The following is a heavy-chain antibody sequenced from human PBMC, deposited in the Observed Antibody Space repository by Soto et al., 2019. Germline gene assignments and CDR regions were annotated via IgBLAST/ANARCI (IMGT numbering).Heavy chain of an antibody. D-gene: IGHD3-22*01. CDR2: IDPSDSYT. CDR3: ARHRQYYYDSSGLYWFDP. V-gene: IGHV5-10-1*01. CDR1: GYSFTSYW. J-gene: IGHJ5*02. Sequence: GESLKISCKGSGYSFTSYWISWVRQMPGKGLEWMGRIDPSDSYTNYSPSFQGHVTISADKSISTAYLQWSSLKASDTAMYYYARHRQYYYDSSGLYWFDPWGQGTLVTVSS.